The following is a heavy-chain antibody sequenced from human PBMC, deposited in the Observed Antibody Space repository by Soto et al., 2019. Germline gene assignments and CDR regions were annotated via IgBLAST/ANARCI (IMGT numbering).Heavy chain of an antibody. D-gene: IGHD3-3*01. V-gene: IGHV4-34*09. Sequence: SETLSLTCAVYGGPFRGYYWSWIRQPPGTGLEWIGEINHSGSTNYNPSLKSRVTISVDTSKNQCSLKLSSVTAADTAVYYCARDRNGAYDFWSGLSGYYYYGMDVWGQGTTVTVSS. J-gene: IGHJ6*02. CDR1: GGPFRGYY. CDR3: ARDRNGAYDFWSGLSGYYYYGMDV. CDR2: INHSGST.